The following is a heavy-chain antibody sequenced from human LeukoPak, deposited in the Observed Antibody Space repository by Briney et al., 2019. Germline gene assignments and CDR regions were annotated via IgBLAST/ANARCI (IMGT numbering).Heavy chain of an antibody. J-gene: IGHJ4*02. CDR2: VYHSGST. CDR1: GGSISSPNW. Sequence: SATLSFTCAGSGGSISSPNWWTWVRQPPGKGLEWIGEVYHSGSTNYNPSLKSRVTISVDKSKNQFSLKLSSVTAADTAVYYCARGRLGAAVYYFDYWGQGILVTVSS. D-gene: IGHD6-13*01. CDR3: ARGRLGAAVYYFDY. V-gene: IGHV4-4*02.